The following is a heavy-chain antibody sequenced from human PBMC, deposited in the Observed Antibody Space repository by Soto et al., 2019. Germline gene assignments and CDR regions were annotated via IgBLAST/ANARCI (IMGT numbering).Heavy chain of an antibody. J-gene: IGHJ5*02. CDR3: ARDLREATIGFDP. V-gene: IGHV4-31*03. CDR1: GGSISSGGYY. Sequence: QVQLQESGPGLVKPSQTLSLTCTVSGGSISSGGYYWSWIRQHPGKGLEWIGYIYYSGSTYYNPSLKSRVTITVDTSKNQFSRRLSSVTAADTAVYYCARDLREATIGFDPWGQGTLVTVSS. D-gene: IGHD5-12*01. CDR2: IYYSGST.